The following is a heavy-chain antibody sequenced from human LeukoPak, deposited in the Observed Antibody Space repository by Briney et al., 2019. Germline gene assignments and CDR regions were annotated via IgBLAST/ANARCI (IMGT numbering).Heavy chain of an antibody. CDR1: GFTFSNYN. J-gene: IGHJ4*02. CDR3: ARAFRGYTFGFDS. V-gene: IGHV3-48*01. D-gene: IGHD3-16*01. Sequence: GGSLRLSCAASGFTFSNYNMNWVRQAPGKGLEWVSYISSSSSTIYYADSVKGRFTISRDNAKNSLSLQMNCLRAEDTSVYYCARAFRGYTFGFDSWGQGTLVTVSS. CDR2: ISSSSSTI.